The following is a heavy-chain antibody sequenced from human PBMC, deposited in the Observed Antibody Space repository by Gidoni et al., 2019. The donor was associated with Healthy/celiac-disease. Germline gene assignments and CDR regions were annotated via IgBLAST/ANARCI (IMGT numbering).Heavy chain of an antibody. CDR2: ISGSGGST. J-gene: IGHJ4*02. CDR3: AKAPPHYGDVPADYFDY. D-gene: IGHD4-17*01. CDR1: GFTFSSYA. V-gene: IGHV3-23*01. Sequence: EVQLLESGGGLVQPGGSLRLSCAASGFTFSSYARSWVRQAPGKGLEWVSAISGSGGSTYYADSVKGRFTISRDNSKNTLYLQMNSLRAEDTAVYYCAKAPPHYGDVPADYFDYWGQGTLVTVSS.